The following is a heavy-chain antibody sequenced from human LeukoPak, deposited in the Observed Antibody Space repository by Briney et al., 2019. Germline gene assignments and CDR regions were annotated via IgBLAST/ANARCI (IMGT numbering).Heavy chain of an antibody. CDR1: GYTFTGYY. Sequence: ASVKVSCKASGYTFTGYYMHWVRQAPGQGLEWMGWINPNSGGTNYAQKFQGRVTMTRDTSISTAYMELSRLRSGDTAVYYCARGYSSGWYLGGHFDYWGQGTLVTVSS. V-gene: IGHV1-2*02. CDR2: INPNSGGT. D-gene: IGHD6-19*01. J-gene: IGHJ4*02. CDR3: ARGYSSGWYLGGHFDY.